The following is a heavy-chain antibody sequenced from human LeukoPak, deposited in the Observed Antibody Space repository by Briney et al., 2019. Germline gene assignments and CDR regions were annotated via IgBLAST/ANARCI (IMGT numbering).Heavy chain of an antibody. D-gene: IGHD6-13*01. J-gene: IGHJ4*02. Sequence: GASVKVSCKASGYTFTSYGISWVRQAPGQGLEWMGWISAYNGNTNYAQKLQGRVTMTTDTSTSTAYMELRSLRSDDTAVYYCARVGYSSSWYGGGYFDYWGQGTLVTVSS. V-gene: IGHV1-18*01. CDR3: ARVGYSSSWYGGGYFDY. CDR1: GYTFTSYG. CDR2: ISAYNGNT.